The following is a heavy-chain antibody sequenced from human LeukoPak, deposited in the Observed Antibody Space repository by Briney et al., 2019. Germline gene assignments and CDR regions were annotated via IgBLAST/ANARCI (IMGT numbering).Heavy chain of an antibody. CDR1: GFTVSSNY. CDR3: ARALGYYGLEKGLDY. J-gene: IGHJ4*02. D-gene: IGHD3-10*01. Sequence: GGSLRLSCAASGFTVSSNYMSWVRQAPGKGLEWVSVIYSGSSTYYADSVKGRFTISRDNSKNTLYLQMNSLRAEDTAVYYCARALGYYGLEKGLDYWGQGTLVTVSS. V-gene: IGHV3-53*05. CDR2: IYSGSST.